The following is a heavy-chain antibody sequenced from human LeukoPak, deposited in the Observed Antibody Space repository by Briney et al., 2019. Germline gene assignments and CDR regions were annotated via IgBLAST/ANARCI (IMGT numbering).Heavy chain of an antibody. J-gene: IGHJ4*02. CDR3: ARLGPEDYRFDY. CDR1: GGSISSGGYY. D-gene: IGHD4-11*01. CDR2: IYYSGST. Sequence: SETLSLTCTVSGGSISSGGYYWRWIRQHPGKGLEWIGYIYYSGSTYYNPSLKSRVTISVDTSKNQFSLKLSSVTAADTAVYYCARLGPEDYRFDYWGQGTLITVSS. V-gene: IGHV4-31*03.